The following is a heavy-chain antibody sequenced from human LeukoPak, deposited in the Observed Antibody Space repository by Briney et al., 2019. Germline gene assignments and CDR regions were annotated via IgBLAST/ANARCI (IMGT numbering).Heavy chain of an antibody. CDR2: IYTSGST. CDR1: GGSISSYY. Sequence: SETLSLTCTVSGGSISSYYWSWIRQPAGKGLEWIGRIYTSGSTNYNPSLKSRVTMSADTSKNQFSLKLSSVTAADTAVYYCATSIAAFNDAFDIWGQGTMVTVSS. D-gene: IGHD6-6*01. CDR3: ATSIAAFNDAFDI. J-gene: IGHJ3*02. V-gene: IGHV4-4*07.